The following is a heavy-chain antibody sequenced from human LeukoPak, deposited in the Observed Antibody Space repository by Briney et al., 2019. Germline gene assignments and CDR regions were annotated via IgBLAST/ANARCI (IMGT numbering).Heavy chain of an antibody. V-gene: IGHV4-59*12. CDR1: GGSISSYY. CDR3: ARARIVGATARDAFDI. D-gene: IGHD1-26*01. J-gene: IGHJ3*02. Sequence: PSETLSLTCTVSGGSISSYYWSWIRQPPGKGLEWIGYIYYSGGTNYNHSLKSRVTISVDTSKNQFSLKLSSVTAADTAVYYCARARIVGATARDAFDIRGQGTMVTVSS. CDR2: IYYSGGT.